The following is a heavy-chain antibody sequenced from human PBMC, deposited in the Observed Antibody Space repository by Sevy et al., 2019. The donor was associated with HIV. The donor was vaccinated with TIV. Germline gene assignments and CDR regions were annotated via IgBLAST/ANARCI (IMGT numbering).Heavy chain of an antibody. CDR1: GFTFDSYA. CDR2: ISGSGYAT. Sequence: GSLRLSCAASGFTFDSYAMHWVRQVAGEGLEWVSTISGSGYATYHAGSVKGRFIISRDTSRNSLYLQMNSLRVEDSAVYFCAKDRVTVFGVVVTFDSWGQGTLVTVSS. CDR3: AKDRVTVFGVVVTFDS. J-gene: IGHJ4*02. V-gene: IGHV3-23*01. D-gene: IGHD3-3*01.